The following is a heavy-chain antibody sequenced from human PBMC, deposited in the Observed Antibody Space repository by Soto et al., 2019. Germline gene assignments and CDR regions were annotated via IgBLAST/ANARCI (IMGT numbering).Heavy chain of an antibody. J-gene: IGHJ6*02. CDR2: IYSSGST. CDR3: ARRSTSLVDYYYGMDV. Sequence: PSETLSLTCTVSGGSVSSDTHYWSWIRQPPGKRLEWIGFIYSSGSTNYNPSLKSRVTMTTDTSTSTAYMELSSLRSEDTAVYYCARRSTSLVDYYYGMDVWGQGTTVTVSS. CDR1: GGSVSSDTHY. D-gene: IGHD2-2*01. V-gene: IGHV4-61*01.